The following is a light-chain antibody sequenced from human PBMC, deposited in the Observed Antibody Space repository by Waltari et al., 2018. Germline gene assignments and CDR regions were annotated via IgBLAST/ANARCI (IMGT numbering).Light chain of an antibody. Sequence: EIVLPQSPATLSLSQGAGATPSCRASQSVSSQLVWYQQKRGQAPRLLIYDASNRATGIPARFSGSGSGTDFTLTISSLEPEDFAVYYCQQCNNSPPTFGQGTKVEIK. V-gene: IGKV3-11*01. CDR1: QSVSSQ. CDR3: QQCNNSPPT. CDR2: DAS. J-gene: IGKJ1*01.